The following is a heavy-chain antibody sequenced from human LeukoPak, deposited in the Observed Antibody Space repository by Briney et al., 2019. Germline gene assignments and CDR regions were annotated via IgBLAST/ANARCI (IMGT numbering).Heavy chain of an antibody. J-gene: IGHJ4*02. D-gene: IGHD2-2*02. CDR3: TKARSASSSSCYNY. Sequence: GGSLRLSCAASGFTFSNYSMTWVRQAPGTGLEWVSSISGSDTSTYYADSVKGRFTISRDNSKNTLELQMDSLRAEDTAVYYCTKARSASSSSCYNYWGQGILVTVSS. V-gene: IGHV3-23*01. CDR1: GFTFSNYS. CDR2: ISGSDTST.